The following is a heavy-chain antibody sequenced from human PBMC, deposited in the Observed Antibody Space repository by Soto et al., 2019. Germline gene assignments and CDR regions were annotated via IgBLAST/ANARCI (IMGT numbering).Heavy chain of an antibody. D-gene: IGHD6-13*01. CDR1: GFTFSSYG. J-gene: IGHJ3*02. CDR3: ARTAGGRVRGALDI. Sequence: PGGSLRLYCVASGFTFSSYGMHWVRQAPGKGLEWVAVIPNTENKKYYADSVKGRFTISRDNSQNTLFLQMDSLMSEDTAVYYCARTAGGRVRGALDIWGQGTMVTVSS. V-gene: IGHV3-30-3*01. CDR2: IPNTENKK.